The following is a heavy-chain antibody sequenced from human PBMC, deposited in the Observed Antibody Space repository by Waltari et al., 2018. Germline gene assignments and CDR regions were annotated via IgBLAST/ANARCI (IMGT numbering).Heavy chain of an antibody. CDR2: ISYDGKNK. V-gene: IGHV3-30*01. CDR1: GFSFSSYA. D-gene: IGHD3-22*01. J-gene: IGHJ4*02. CDR3: AGADSSGYYVY. Sequence: QVQLVESGGGVVQPGRSLRLSCAASGFSFSSYAMHWVRQAPGKGREWVAVISYDGKNKYYADSVKGRFTISRDNSKNMLYLQMNSLRDEDTAMFYCAGADSSGYYVYWGQGILVTVSS.